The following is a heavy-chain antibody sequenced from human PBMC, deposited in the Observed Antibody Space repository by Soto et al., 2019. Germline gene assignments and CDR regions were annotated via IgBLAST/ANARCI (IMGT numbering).Heavy chain of an antibody. D-gene: IGHD2-2*01. CDR3: AKDSHWAIISPTHDY. CDR1: GFTFSSYA. CDR2: ISSSSSYI. V-gene: IGHV3-21*04. J-gene: IGHJ4*01. Sequence: GGSLRLSCAASGFTFSSYAMSWVRQAPGKGLEWVSSISSSSSYIYYADSVKGRFTISRDNAKNSLYLQMNSLRAEDTAIYYCAKDSHWAIISPTHDYWGHGTLVTVSS.